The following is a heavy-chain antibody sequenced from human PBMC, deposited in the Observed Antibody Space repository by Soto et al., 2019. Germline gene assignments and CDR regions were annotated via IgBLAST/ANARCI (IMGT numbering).Heavy chain of an antibody. D-gene: IGHD4-17*01. J-gene: IGHJ6*02. CDR2: IIPFLSAT. V-gene: IGHV1-69*01. CDR1: GGHFDRFA. Sequence: QVQLVQSGAEVKKPGSSVKLSCRASGGHFDRFALSWLRQAHGQGLEWMGGIIPFLSATSYAQKFQGRVTITADESARTLYLERRSLTSDATAVYYCARGEDDYGDFGSMDVWGQGTSVTVSS. CDR3: ARGEDDYGDFGSMDV.